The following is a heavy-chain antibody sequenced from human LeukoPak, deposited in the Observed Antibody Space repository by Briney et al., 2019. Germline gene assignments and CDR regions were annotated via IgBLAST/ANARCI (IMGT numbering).Heavy chain of an antibody. CDR2: IRYDGSNK. V-gene: IGHV3-30*02. CDR1: GFTFSSYG. J-gene: IGHJ2*01. Sequence: PGGSLRLSCAASGFTFSSYGIHWVRQAPGKGLEWVAFIRYDGSNKYYEDSVKGRFTISRDSSKNTLYLQMSSLRDEDTAVYYCAKNNDYGGSYWYFDLWGRGTLVTVSS. CDR3: AKNNDYGGSYWYFDL. D-gene: IGHD4-23*01.